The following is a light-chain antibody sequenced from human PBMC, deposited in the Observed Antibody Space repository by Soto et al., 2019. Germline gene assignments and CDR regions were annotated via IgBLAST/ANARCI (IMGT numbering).Light chain of an antibody. Sequence: IQVSDSPSRPSASVGDRDTITCLACQCIGSWLAWYQQMPGKAPKSLIYDASSLERGVPSRFSGSGSGTEFTLIIFSLQPDDFATYYCQLYKIFFWTFCQG. CDR3: QLYKIFFWT. V-gene: IGKV1-5*01. CDR2: DAS. J-gene: IGKJ1*01. CDR1: QCIGSW.